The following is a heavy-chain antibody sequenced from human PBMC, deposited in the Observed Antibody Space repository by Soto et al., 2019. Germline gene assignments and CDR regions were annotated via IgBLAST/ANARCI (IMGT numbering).Heavy chain of an antibody. CDR1: GFIFTNYA. CDR3: VREGRGSGDF. J-gene: IGHJ3*01. V-gene: IGHV3-23*01. Sequence: GGSLGLSCSASGFIFTNYAMNWVRQAPGKGLEWVSVIGGRGNSAYYADSVQGRFTISRDNSKNTLSLQMSSLTADETAIYYCVREGRGSGDFWGRGTRGTVSS. D-gene: IGHD5-12*01. CDR2: IGGRGNSA.